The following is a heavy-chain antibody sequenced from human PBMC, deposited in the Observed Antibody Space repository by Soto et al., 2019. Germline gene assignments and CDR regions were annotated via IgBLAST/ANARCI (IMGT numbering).Heavy chain of an antibody. CDR1: GGSFSGYY. V-gene: IGHV4-34*01. J-gene: IGHJ6*02. CDR2: INHSGST. D-gene: IGHD3-10*01. CDR3: ARGLVRGVIITPGYYYYGMDV. Sequence: SETLSLTCAVYGGSFSGYYWSWIRQPPGKGLEWIGEINHSGSTNYNPSLKSRVTISVDTSKNQFSLKLSSVTAADTAVYYCARGLVRGVIITPGYYYYGMDVWGQGTTVTVSS.